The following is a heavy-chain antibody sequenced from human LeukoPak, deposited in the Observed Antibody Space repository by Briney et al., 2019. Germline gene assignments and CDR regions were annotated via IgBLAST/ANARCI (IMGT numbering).Heavy chain of an antibody. D-gene: IGHD3-10*01. Sequence: GRSLRLSCAASGFTFSSYGMHWVRQAPGKGLEWVSYISRRSSTIYYADSVKGRFTISRDKAKNSLYLQMNSLRDEDTAVYYCARGYYGSGSYYYDYWGQGTLVTVSS. CDR3: ARGYYGSGSYYYDY. J-gene: IGHJ4*02. CDR2: ISRRSSTI. CDR1: GFTFSSYG. V-gene: IGHV3-48*02.